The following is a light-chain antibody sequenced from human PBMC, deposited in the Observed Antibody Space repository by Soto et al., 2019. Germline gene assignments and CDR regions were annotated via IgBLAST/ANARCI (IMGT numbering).Light chain of an antibody. CDR2: WAS. V-gene: IGKV4-1*01. CDR1: QCVLYSSNNKNY. Sequence: IVVSDSPYSLALSVGDSSTINFNSCQCVLYSSNNKNYLAWYQQKPGQPPKLLIYWASTRESGVPDRFSGSGSGTDFTLTISSLQAEDVAVYYCQQYYSTPLTFGQGTRLENK. CDR3: QQYYSTPLT. J-gene: IGKJ5*01.